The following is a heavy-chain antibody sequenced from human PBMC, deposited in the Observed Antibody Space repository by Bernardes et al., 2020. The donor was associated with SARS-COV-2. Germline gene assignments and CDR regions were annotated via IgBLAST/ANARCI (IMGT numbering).Heavy chain of an antibody. Sequence: SETLSLTCTVSGGSISSSSYYWGWIRQPPGKGLEWIGSIYYSGSTYYNPSLKSRVTISVDTSKNQFSLKLSSVTAADTAVYYCASGYGILGSGTYYYYYGMDVWGQGTTVTVSS. CDR1: GGSISSSSYY. D-gene: IGHD6-19*01. CDR2: IYYSGST. CDR3: ASGYGILGSGTYYYYYGMDV. V-gene: IGHV4-39*01. J-gene: IGHJ6*02.